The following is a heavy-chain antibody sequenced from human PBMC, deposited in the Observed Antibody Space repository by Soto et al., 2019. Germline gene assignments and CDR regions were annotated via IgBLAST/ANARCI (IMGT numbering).Heavy chain of an antibody. D-gene: IGHD3-22*01. CDR3: AAFHYYYDSSGYYYSWFDP. CDR2: INHSGST. J-gene: IGHJ5*02. V-gene: IGHV4-34*01. Sequence: TSETLSLTCAVYGGSFSGYYWSRIRQPPGKGLEWIREINHSGSTNYNPSLKSRVTISVDTSKNQFSLKLSSVTAADTAVYYCAAFHYYYDSSGYYYSWFDPWGQGTLVTVSS. CDR1: GGSFSGYY.